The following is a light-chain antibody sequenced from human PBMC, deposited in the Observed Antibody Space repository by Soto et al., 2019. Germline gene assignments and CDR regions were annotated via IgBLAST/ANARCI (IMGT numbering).Light chain of an antibody. J-gene: IGLJ3*02. CDR3: SSYTSSSTLEGV. CDR1: SSDVGGYNY. V-gene: IGLV2-14*01. Sequence: QSALTQPASVSGSPGQSITISCTGTSSDVGGYNYVSWYQQHPGKAPKLMIYDVSNRPSGVSNRFSGSKSGNTASLTISGLQAEDETDYYCSSYTSSSTLEGVFGGETKLTVL. CDR2: DVS.